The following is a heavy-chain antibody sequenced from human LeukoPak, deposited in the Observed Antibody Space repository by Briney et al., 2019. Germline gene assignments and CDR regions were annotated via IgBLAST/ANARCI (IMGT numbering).Heavy chain of an antibody. CDR3: ATEFQWLVQGPAYYYYGMDV. CDR2: ISYDGSNK. Sequence: GGSLRLSCAASGFTFSSYGMHWVRQAPGKGLEWVAVISYDGSNKYYADSVKGRFTISRDNSKNTLYLQMNSLRAEDTAVYYCATEFQWLVQGPAYYYYGMDVWGQGTTVTVSS. D-gene: IGHD6-19*01. CDR1: GFTFSSYG. V-gene: IGHV3-30*03. J-gene: IGHJ6*02.